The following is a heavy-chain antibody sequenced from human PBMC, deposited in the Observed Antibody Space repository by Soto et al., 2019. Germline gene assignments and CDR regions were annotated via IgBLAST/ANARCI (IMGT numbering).Heavy chain of an antibody. Sequence: ASVKVSCKASGYTFTSYGISWVRQAPGQGLEWMGWISAYNGNTNYAQKLQGRVTMTTDTSTSTAYMELRSLRSDDTAVYYCAITTSSGWYFDYWGQGTLVTVSS. CDR3: AITTSSGWYFDY. J-gene: IGHJ4*02. D-gene: IGHD6-19*01. CDR2: ISAYNGNT. CDR1: GYTFTSYG. V-gene: IGHV1-18*01.